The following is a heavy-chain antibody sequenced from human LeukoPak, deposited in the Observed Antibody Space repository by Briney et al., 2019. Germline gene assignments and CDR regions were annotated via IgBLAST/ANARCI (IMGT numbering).Heavy chain of an antibody. CDR1: RGSISSYY. Sequence: SETLSLTCTVSRGSISSYYWSWIRQPPGQGLEWIGCIYYSGSTNYNPSLKSRVTISIDTSRNQFSLKLSSVTAADTAVYYCAGSYGSGSYYGYWGQGTLVTFSS. J-gene: IGHJ4*02. V-gene: IGHV4-59*08. CDR3: AGSYGSGSYYGY. D-gene: IGHD3-10*01. CDR2: IYYSGST.